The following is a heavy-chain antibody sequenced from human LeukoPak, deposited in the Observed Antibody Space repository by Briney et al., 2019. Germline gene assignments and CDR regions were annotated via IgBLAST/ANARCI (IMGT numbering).Heavy chain of an antibody. CDR2: IRYDGSNK. D-gene: IGHD3-3*01. V-gene: IGHV3-30*02. CDR3: ARYQFGVIIVTSQYYFDY. Sequence: GGSLRLSCAASGFTFSSYGMHWVRQAPGKGLEWVAFIRYDGSNKYYADSVKGRFTISRDNAKNSLYLQMNSLRAEDTALYYCARYQFGVIIVTSQYYFDYWGQGTLVTVSS. J-gene: IGHJ4*02. CDR1: GFTFSSYG.